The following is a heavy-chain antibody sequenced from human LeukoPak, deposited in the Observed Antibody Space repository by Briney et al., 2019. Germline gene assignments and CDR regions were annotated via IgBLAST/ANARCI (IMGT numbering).Heavy chain of an antibody. CDR1: EFTFSSYW. Sequence: GGSLRLSCAASEFTFSSYWMSWVRQAPGKGLEWVANIKQDGGQIYYLESVKGRFTVSRDDAKNSLYLQMNSLRAEDTAVYYCARLGARQMLEYWGQGTLVTVSS. CDR2: IKQDGGQI. D-gene: IGHD4-17*01. V-gene: IGHV3-7*01. CDR3: ARLGARQMLEY. J-gene: IGHJ4*02.